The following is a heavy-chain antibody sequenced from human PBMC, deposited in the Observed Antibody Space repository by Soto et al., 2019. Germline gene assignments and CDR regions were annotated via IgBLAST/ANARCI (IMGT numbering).Heavy chain of an antibody. V-gene: IGHV1-18*01. CDR1: GYSFTNYG. Sequence: ASVKVSCKASGYSFTNYGISWVRQAPGQGLEWMGWISTYNDNTYYAQNFQGRVTMTTDTSTTTAYMELRSLRSDDTAVYYCARGPGAPEHWGQGTLVTVSS. J-gene: IGHJ1*01. D-gene: IGHD2-8*02. CDR3: ARGPGAPEH. CDR2: ISTYNDNT.